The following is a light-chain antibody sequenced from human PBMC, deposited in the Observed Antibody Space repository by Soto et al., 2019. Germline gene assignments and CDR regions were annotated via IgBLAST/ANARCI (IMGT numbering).Light chain of an antibody. CDR3: SSYAGSNDYV. CDR1: SSDVGGYNY. J-gene: IGLJ1*01. CDR2: EVS. Sequence: ALTQPPSASGSPGQSVTISCTGTSSDVGGYNYVSWYQQHPGKAPKLMIYEVSKRPSGVPDRFSASKSGNTASLTVSGLLAEDEADYYCSSYAGSNDYVFGTGTKVTVL. V-gene: IGLV2-8*01.